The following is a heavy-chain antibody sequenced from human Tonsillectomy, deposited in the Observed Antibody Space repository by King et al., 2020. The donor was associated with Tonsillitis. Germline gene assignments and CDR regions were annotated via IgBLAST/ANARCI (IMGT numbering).Heavy chain of an antibody. D-gene: IGHD3-10*01. CDR1: GFTFDDYA. J-gene: IGHJ5*01. CDR3: TKDVGTYGTHAAFES. V-gene: IGHV3-9*01. Sequence: VQLVESGGGLVQPGRSLRLSCAASGFTFDDYAMHWVRQAPGKGLEWVSGLSWNSGDIFYADSVKARFTISRDNGKNSLYLQMNSLRPEDTALYFCTKDVGTYGTHAAFESWGQGTLVTVSS. CDR2: LSWNSGDI.